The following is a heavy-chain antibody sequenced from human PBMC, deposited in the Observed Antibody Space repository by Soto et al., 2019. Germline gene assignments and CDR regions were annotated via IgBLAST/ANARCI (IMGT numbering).Heavy chain of an antibody. CDR1: GFAFTSCP. J-gene: IGHJ4*02. CDR3: ARDKMVYTYGSGTFDY. D-gene: IGHD3-10*01. V-gene: IGHV1-18*04. CDR2: ISAYNGDT. Sequence: ASVKVSCKASGFAFTSCPISWVRQAPGQGLEWMGWISAYNGDTDIAQRVQGRVTLTTDTSTNTAYMELRRLRSDDTAVYYCARDKMVYTYGSGTFDYWGQGTVVTVSS.